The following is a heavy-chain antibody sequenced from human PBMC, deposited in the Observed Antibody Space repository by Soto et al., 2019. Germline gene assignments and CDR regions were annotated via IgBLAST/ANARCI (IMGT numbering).Heavy chain of an antibody. CDR1: GFTFSDYY. J-gene: IGHJ4*02. Sequence: GGSLRLSCAASGFTFSDYYMSWIRQAPGKGLEWVSYISSSSSYTNYADSVKGRFTISRDNAKNSLYLQMNSLRAEDTAVYYCGPGSPQSGFDYWGQGTLVTVSS. CDR2: ISSSSSYT. D-gene: IGHD7-27*01. CDR3: GPGSPQSGFDY. V-gene: IGHV3-11*06.